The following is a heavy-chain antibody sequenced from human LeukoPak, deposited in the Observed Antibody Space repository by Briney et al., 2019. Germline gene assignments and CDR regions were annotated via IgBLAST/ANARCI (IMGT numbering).Heavy chain of an antibody. D-gene: IGHD1-26*01. CDR2: LSGNGATR. V-gene: IGHV3-23*01. CDR3: AREVGTFDY. J-gene: IGHJ4*02. CDR1: GLTFNNYG. Sequence: GGSLRLSCAASGLTFNNYGMSWVRQAPGKGLEWVSALSGNGATRYYADSVKGRFTISRDNYKRTLYLQMNSLRAEDTALYYCAREVGTFDYWGQGALVTVSS.